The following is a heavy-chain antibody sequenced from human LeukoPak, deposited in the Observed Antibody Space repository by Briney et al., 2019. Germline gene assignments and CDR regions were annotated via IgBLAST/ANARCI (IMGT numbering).Heavy chain of an antibody. D-gene: IGHD3-10*02. CDR1: GFPLSDYW. Sequence: GRSLRLSCAASGFPLSDYWMSWVRQAPGKGLEWVSGIDWNGGSTGYADSVKGRFTISRDNAKNSLYLQMNSLRAEDTAVYYCAELGITMIGGVWGKGTTVTISS. J-gene: IGHJ6*03. CDR3: AELGITMIGGV. CDR2: IDWNGGST. V-gene: IGHV3-20*04.